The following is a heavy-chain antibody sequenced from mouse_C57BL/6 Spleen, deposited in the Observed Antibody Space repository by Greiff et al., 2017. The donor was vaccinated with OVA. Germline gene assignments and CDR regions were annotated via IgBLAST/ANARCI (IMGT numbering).Heavy chain of an antibody. J-gene: IGHJ1*03. D-gene: IGHD1-1*01. CDR2: IWSGGST. CDR3: DRTITTVVVPWGFDV. CDR1: GFSLTSYG. V-gene: IGHV2-2*01. Sequence: VKLMESGPGLVQPSQSLSITCTVSGFSLTSYGVHWVRQSPGKGLEWLGVIWSGGSTDYNAAFISRLSISKDNSKSQVFFKMNSLQADETAIYYCDRTITTVVVPWGFDVWGTGTTVTVSS.